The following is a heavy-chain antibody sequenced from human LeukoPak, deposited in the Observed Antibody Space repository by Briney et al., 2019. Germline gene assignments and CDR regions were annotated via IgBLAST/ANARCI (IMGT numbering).Heavy chain of an antibody. CDR1: GYTFTGYY. V-gene: IGHV1-2*02. J-gene: IGHJ5*02. D-gene: IGHD3-22*01. Sequence: GASVKVSCKASGYTFTGYYMHWVRQAPGQGLEWMGWINPNSGGTNYAQKFQGRVTMTRDTSISTAYMELSRLRSDDTAVYYCARGNYYATSGYGNYNWFDPWGQGTLVTVSS. CDR3: ARGNYYATSGYGNYNWFDP. CDR2: INPNSGGT.